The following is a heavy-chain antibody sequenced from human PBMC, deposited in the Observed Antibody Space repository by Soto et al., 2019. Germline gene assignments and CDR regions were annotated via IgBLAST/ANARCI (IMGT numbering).Heavy chain of an antibody. J-gene: IGHJ6*02. Sequence: QVQLQQWGAGLLKPSETLSLTCAVYGGSFSGYYWSWIRQPPGKGLEWIGEINHSGSTNYNPSLKSRVTISVDTSKNQFSLKLSSVTAADTAVYYCARETLYYYGSGSYYPPSYYGMDVWGQGTTVTVSS. D-gene: IGHD3-10*01. CDR1: GGSFSGYY. V-gene: IGHV4-34*01. CDR2: INHSGST. CDR3: ARETLYYYGSGSYYPPSYYGMDV.